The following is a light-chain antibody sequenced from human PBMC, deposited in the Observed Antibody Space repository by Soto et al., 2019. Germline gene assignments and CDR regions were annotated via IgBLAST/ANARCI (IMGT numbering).Light chain of an antibody. V-gene: IGLV2-14*01. CDR2: DVS. CDR1: SSDAGGFNF. J-gene: IGLJ1*01. CDR3: SSYTTSSTIV. Sequence: HSVLTPPASVSWSPGQSITISRTGTSSDAGGFNFVSWYQQPPGKAPKLMIYDVSHRPSGVSNRFSGSKSGNTASLTISGLQAEDEGDYYCSSYTTSSTIVFGTGTKVTVL.